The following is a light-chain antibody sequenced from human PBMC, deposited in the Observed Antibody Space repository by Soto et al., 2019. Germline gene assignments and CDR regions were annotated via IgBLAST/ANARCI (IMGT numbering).Light chain of an antibody. Sequence: DRQRTESRYSLDLSVGGIVKITCLSSQGITNYLALYQQKPGKVPKLLIYAASTLQSGVPSRFSGSGSGTYFTLTISSLQSEDVATYYCQKYNSAPSTVGQGTRLEIK. J-gene: IGKJ5*01. CDR3: QKYNSAPST. CDR1: QGITNY. V-gene: IGKV1-27*01. CDR2: AAS.